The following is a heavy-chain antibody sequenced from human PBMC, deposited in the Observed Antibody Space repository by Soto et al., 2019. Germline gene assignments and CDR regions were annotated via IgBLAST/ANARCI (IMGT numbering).Heavy chain of an antibody. D-gene: IGHD3-22*01. CDR1: GFTFSSYG. Sequence: GGSLRLSCAASGFTFSSYGMHWVRQAPGKGLEWVAVISYDGSNKYYADSVKGRFTISRDNSKNTLYLQMNSLRAEDTAVYYCAKEWGRPSYYYDSSGPFDYWGQGTLVTVSS. J-gene: IGHJ4*02. CDR2: ISYDGSNK. CDR3: AKEWGRPSYYYDSSGPFDY. V-gene: IGHV3-30*18.